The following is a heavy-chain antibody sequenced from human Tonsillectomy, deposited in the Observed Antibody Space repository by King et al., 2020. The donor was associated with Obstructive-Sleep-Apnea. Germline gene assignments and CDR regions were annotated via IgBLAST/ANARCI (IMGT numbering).Heavy chain of an antibody. CDR1: GGSISGYY. CDR2: IYSSGTT. D-gene: IGHD1-26*01. CDR3: ARQANSYLTLGWFDP. J-gene: IGHJ5*02. V-gene: IGHV4-59*01. Sequence: VQLQESGPGLVKPSETLSLTCSVSGGSISGYYWSWIRQPPGKGIEWIAYIYSSGTTNYNPSIKSRVTISVDTSKNLFSLKLNSVTAADTAVYYCARQANSYLTLGWFDPWGQGTLVTVSS.